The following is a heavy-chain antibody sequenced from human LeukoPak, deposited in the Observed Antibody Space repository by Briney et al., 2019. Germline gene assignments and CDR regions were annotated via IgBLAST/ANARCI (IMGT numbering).Heavy chain of an antibody. CDR2: IYYSGST. V-gene: IGHV4-39*01. CDR1: GGSISSSSYY. J-gene: IGHJ4*02. D-gene: IGHD3-22*01. CDR3: ARHQGPYYYDSSGYPMFDY. Sequence: SETLSLTCTVSGGSISSSSYYWGWIRQPPGKGLEWIGSIYYSGSTYYNPSLKSRVTISVDTSENQFSLKLSSVTAADTAVYYCARHQGPYYYDSSGYPMFDYWGQGTLVTVSS.